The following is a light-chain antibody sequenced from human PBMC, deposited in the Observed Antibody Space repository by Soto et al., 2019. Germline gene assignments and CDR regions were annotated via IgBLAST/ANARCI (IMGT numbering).Light chain of an antibody. CDR3: QHYNSFSLT. V-gene: IGKV1-5*01. CDR2: DAS. J-gene: IGKJ1*01. Sequence: DIQMTQSPSTLSASVGDRVIVTCRAGQSISNWLAWYQQKPGKAPKLLIYDASTLEGGVPSRFRGSGSGTEFTLTINNLQTDDFATYYCQHYNSFSLTFGPGTKV. CDR1: QSISNW.